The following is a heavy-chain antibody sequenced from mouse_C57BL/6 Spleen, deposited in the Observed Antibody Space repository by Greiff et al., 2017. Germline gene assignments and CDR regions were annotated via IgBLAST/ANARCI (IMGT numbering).Heavy chain of an antibody. CDR1: GYTFTNYW. J-gene: IGHJ4*01. V-gene: IGHV1-63*01. Sequence: QVQLQQSGAELVRPGTSVKMSCKASGYTFTNYWIGWAKQRPGHGLEWIGDIYPGGGYTNYNEKFKGKATLTADKSSSTAYMQFSSLTSEDSAIYYCARRGGSSNYAMDYWGQGTSVTVS. D-gene: IGHD1-1*01. CDR2: IYPGGGYT. CDR3: ARRGGSSNYAMDY.